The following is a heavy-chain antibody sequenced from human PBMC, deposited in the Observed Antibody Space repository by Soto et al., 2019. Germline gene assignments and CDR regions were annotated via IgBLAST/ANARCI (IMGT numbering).Heavy chain of an antibody. V-gene: IGHV1-3*01. D-gene: IGHD2-8*01. CDR1: GYTFTSYA. CDR2: INAGNGNT. J-gene: IGHJ6*02. Sequence: ASVKVSCKASGYTFTSYAMHWVRQAPGQRLEWMGWINAGNGNTKYSQKFQGRVTITRDTSASTAYMELSSLRSEDTAVYYCARDRYCTNGVCYSWGFYYYGMDVWGQGTTVTVS. CDR3: ARDRYCTNGVCYSWGFYYYGMDV.